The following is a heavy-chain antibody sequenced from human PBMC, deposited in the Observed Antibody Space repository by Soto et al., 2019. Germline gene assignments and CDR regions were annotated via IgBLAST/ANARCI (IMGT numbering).Heavy chain of an antibody. D-gene: IGHD6-6*01. J-gene: IGHJ4*02. Sequence: SGGSLRLSCAASGFTFSSYGMHWVRQAPGKGLEWVAVISYDGSNKYYADSVKGRFTISRDNSKNTLYLQMNSLRAEDTAVYYCAKEGSSSELDYWGQGTLVTVSS. V-gene: IGHV3-30*18. CDR3: AKEGSSSELDY. CDR2: ISYDGSNK. CDR1: GFTFSSYG.